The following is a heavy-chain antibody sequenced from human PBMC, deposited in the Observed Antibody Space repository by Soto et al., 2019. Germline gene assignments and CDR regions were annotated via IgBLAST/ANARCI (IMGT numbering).Heavy chain of an antibody. Sequence: PGGSLRLSCAASVFTFSSHAMSWVRQAPGRGLEWVSAISGIGGSTYYADSVKGRFTISRDNSKNTLYLQMSSLRAEATAVYYCAKALGYCSSTSCYLSGTFDYWGQGTLVTVSS. CDR3: AKALGYCSSTSCYLSGTFDY. CDR1: VFTFSSHA. D-gene: IGHD2-2*01. J-gene: IGHJ4*02. CDR2: ISGIGGST. V-gene: IGHV3-23*01.